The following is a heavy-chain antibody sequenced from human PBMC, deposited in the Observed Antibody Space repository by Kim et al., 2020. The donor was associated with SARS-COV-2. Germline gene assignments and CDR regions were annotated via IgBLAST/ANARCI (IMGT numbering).Heavy chain of an antibody. J-gene: IGHJ4*02. D-gene: IGHD6-19*01. CDR3: ARPYTSGTYDN. V-gene: IGHV4-39*01. Sequence: STYYTPSVTSRVAISVDTSKNQFSLKLTPVTAADTAVYYCARPYTSGTYDNWGQGTLVIVSS. CDR2: ST.